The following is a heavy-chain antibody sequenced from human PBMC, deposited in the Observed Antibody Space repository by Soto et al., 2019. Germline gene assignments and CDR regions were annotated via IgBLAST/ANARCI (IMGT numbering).Heavy chain of an antibody. CDR1: GYSFTDYH. CDR2: INPKSGGT. Sequence: APVKVSCEASGYSFTDYHIHWVRQAPGPGLQWLGRINPKSGGTSTAQKFQGWVTMTTDTSISTASMELTRLTSDDTAIYYCARGDSTDCSNGVCSFFYNHDMDVWGQGTTVTVSS. J-gene: IGHJ6*02. D-gene: IGHD2-8*01. V-gene: IGHV1-2*04. CDR3: ARGDSTDCSNGVCSFFYNHDMDV.